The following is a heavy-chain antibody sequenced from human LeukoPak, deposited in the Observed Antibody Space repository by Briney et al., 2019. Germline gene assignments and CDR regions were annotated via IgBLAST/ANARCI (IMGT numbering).Heavy chain of an antibody. CDR2: IDGDGSST. V-gene: IGHV3-74*01. CDR3: ARGYSGYFYY. CDR1: GCTFSSYW. Sequence: GGSLRLSCAASGCTFSSYWMQWVRQAPGKGLVWVSRIDGDGSSTNYADSVKGRFTISRDNAKNTLYLQMNSLRAEDTAVYYCARGYSGYFYYWGQGTSVTVSS. D-gene: IGHD5-12*01. J-gene: IGHJ4*02.